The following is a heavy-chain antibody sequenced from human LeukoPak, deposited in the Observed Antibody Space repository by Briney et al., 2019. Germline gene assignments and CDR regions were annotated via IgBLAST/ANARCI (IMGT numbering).Heavy chain of an antibody. D-gene: IGHD6-19*01. Sequence: GSLRLSCAASGFTFSNAWMSWIRQPPGKGLEWIGEINHSGSTNYNPSLKSRVTISVDTSKNQFSLKLSSVTAADTAVYYCARGPYSSDAWGQGTLVTVSS. CDR2: INHSGST. J-gene: IGHJ5*02. V-gene: IGHV4-34*01. CDR3: ARGPYSSDA. CDR1: GFTFSNAW.